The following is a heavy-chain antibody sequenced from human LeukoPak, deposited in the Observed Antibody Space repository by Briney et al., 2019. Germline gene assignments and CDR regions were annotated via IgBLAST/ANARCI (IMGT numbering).Heavy chain of an antibody. D-gene: IGHD1-26*01. CDR3: ARGGSFSPNFDY. Sequence: PGGSLRLSCAASGFTFSSYWMSWVRQPPGKGLEWVANIKQDGSEKYYVDSVKGRFTISRDNAKNSLYLQMYSLRAEGTAVYYCARGGSFSPNFDYWGQGTLVTVSS. J-gene: IGHJ4*02. CDR2: IKQDGSEK. CDR1: GFTFSSYW. V-gene: IGHV3-7*04.